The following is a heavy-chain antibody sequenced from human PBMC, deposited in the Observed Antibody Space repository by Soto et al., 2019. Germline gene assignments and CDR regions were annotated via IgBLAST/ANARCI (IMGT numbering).Heavy chain of an antibody. Sequence: QVQLVESGGGVVQPGRSLRLSCAASGFTFSSYGMHWVRQAPGKGLEWVAVIWYDGSNKYYTDSVKGRFTISRDNSRNTLYLQMNILSAEDTSLSHRARGLITSTHRRIHYWGQGTLVTVSS. D-gene: IGHD3-16*01. CDR3: ARGLITSTHRRIHY. J-gene: IGHJ4*02. CDR2: IWYDGSNK. V-gene: IGHV3-33*01. CDR1: GFTFSSYG.